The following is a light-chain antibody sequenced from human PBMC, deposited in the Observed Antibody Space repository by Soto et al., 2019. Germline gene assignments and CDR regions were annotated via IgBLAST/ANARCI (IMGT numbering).Light chain of an antibody. CDR1: SSDVGSYTL. J-gene: IGLJ1*01. CDR2: EGS. CDR3: CSYTSSSSYV. V-gene: IGLV2-14*02. Sequence: QSALTQPASVSGSPGQSITISCTGTSSDVGSYTLVSWYQHHPGKAPKLMIYEGSKRPSGVSNRFSGSKSGNTASLTISGLQAEDEADYYCCSYTSSSSYVFGTGTKVTVL.